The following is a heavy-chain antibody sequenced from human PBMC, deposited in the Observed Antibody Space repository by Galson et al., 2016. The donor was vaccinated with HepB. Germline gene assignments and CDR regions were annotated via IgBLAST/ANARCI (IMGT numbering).Heavy chain of an antibody. D-gene: IGHD3-10*01. CDR1: GFTVSSNC. CDR3: AREWGGSGSYNPYYYYGMDV. CDR2: IYSGGTT. V-gene: IGHV3-53*01. Sequence: SLRLSCAASGFTVSSNCMSWVRQAPGKGLEGVSLIYSGGTTFYADSVKGRFNISRDNSKNTLNLQRNSLRAAAPDVSYCAREWGGSGSYNPYYYYGMDVWGQGTTVTVSS. J-gene: IGHJ6*02.